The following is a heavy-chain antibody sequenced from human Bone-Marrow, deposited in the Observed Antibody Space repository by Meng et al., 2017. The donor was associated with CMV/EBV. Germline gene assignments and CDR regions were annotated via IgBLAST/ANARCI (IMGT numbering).Heavy chain of an antibody. CDR3: ARDSWDRCSSTSCYTPFYYYYYGMDV. CDR2: IYYSGST. D-gene: IGHD2-2*02. J-gene: IGHJ6*01. Sequence: SETLSLTCTVSGVSISSYYWSWIRQPPGKGLEWIGYIYYSGSTNYNPSLKSRVTISVDTSKNQFSLKLSSVTAADTAVYYCARDSWDRCSSTSCYTPFYYYYYGMDVWGQGTTVTVSS. CDR1: GVSISSYY. V-gene: IGHV4-59*01.